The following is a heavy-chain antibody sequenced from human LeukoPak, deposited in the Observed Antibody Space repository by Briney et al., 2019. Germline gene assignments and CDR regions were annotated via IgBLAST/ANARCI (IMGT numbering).Heavy chain of an antibody. D-gene: IGHD3-16*02. J-gene: IGHJ4*02. CDR1: GYTFTSYG. V-gene: IGHV1-18*01. CDR2: ISIYNGNT. Sequence: ASVKVSCKASGYTFTSYGISWVRQAPGQGLEWMGSISIYNGNTKYAQNFQGRVTMTTDTSTSTAYMELRSLRSDDTAVYYCARDQYDSVWGSYRPYFDYRGQGTLVTVSS. CDR3: ARDQYDSVWGSYRPYFDY.